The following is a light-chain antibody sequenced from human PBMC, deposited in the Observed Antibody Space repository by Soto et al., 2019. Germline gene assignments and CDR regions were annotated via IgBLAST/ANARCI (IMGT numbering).Light chain of an antibody. J-gene: IGKJ5*01. V-gene: IGKV3-20*01. CDR3: QKYGSSPLIS. CDR2: GAS. Sequence: VLTQSPGTLSLSPGESATLSCRASQTVSTTYLTWYQQKPGQAPRLLIFGASKRATGIPDRFSGSGSGRDFTLTISGLEPEDFAVYYCQKYGSSPLISFGQGTRLEI. CDR1: QTVSTTY.